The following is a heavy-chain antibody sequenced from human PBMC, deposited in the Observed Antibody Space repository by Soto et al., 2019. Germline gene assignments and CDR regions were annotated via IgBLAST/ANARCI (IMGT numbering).Heavy chain of an antibody. V-gene: IGHV4-59*01. CDR2: IYYSGST. CDR3: ARLLRSRYYYYYMDV. Sequence: SETLSLTCTVSGGSISSYYWSWIRQPPGKGLEWIGYIYYSGSTNYNPSLKSRVTISVDTSKNQFSLKLSSVTAADTAVYYCARLLRSRYYYYYMDVWGKGTTVTSP. CDR1: GGSISSYY. J-gene: IGHJ6*03.